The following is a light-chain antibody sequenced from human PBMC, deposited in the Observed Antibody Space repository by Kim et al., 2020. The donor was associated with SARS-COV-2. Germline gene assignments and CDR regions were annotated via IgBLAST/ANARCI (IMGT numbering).Light chain of an antibody. CDR1: QASRND. CDR3: VQQSGHPRT. V-gene: IGKV1-17*01. CDR2: GES. Sequence: ASVGDRFTMTGRASQASRNDLGWYQQKPGKAPKCLIYGESILQSGVPSRFSGSGSGTEFTLTISSLQPEDFATYFCVQQSGHPRTFGQGTKVDIK. J-gene: IGKJ1*01.